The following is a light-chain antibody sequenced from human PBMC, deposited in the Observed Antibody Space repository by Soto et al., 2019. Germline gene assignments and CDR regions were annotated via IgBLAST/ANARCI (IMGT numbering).Light chain of an antibody. V-gene: IGKV3-20*01. CDR1: QSVSSRY. J-gene: IGKJ1*01. CDR3: QQYGSSGT. Sequence: EIVFTLSPCTLSLSPGERATLSCRASQSVSSRYLAWYQQKPGQAPRLLIYGASSRATGIPDRFSGSGSGTEFTLTISSLQSEDFAVYYCQQYGSSGTFGQGTKVDIK. CDR2: GAS.